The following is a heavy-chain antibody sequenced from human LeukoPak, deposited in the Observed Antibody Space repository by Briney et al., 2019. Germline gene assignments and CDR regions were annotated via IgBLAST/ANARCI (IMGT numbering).Heavy chain of an antibody. V-gene: IGHV4-4*07. Sequence: SETLSLTCTVSGGSISGYYWTWIRQPAGKGLEWIGRIYTSGSTNYNPYLKSRVTMSVDTSKNQFSLKLSFVTAADTAVYYCARDPSHSRGYFDYWGQGTLVTVSS. CDR2: IYTSGST. CDR1: GGSISGYY. CDR3: ARDPSHSRGYFDY. D-gene: IGHD2-21*01. J-gene: IGHJ4*02.